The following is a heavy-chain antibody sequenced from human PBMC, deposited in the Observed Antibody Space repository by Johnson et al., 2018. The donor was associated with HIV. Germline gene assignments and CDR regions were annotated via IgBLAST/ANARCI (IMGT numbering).Heavy chain of an antibody. V-gene: IGHV3-66*02. Sequence: VQLVESGGGLVQPGGSLRLSCAASGITVSSNYMSWVRQAPGKGLEWISYISGSGFDTFYADSVKGRFTISRDNSKNTLYLQMNSLRAEDTAVYYCARDSPRAAAGLLIGAFDIWGQGTMVTVSS. D-gene: IGHD6-13*01. J-gene: IGHJ3*02. CDR2: ISGSGFDT. CDR3: ARDSPRAAAGLLIGAFDI. CDR1: GITVSSNY.